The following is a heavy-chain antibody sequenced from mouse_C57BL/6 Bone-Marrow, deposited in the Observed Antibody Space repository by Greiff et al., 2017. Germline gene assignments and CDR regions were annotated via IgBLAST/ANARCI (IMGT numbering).Heavy chain of an antibody. CDR2: ISNGGGST. D-gene: IGHD1-1*01. J-gene: IGHJ4*01. Sequence: EVKLVESGGGLVQPGGSLKLSCEASGFTFSSYTMSWVRQTPEKRLEWVAYISNGGGSTYYPDTVKGRFTISRDNAKNTLYLQMSSLTSEDTAMYYCARQYNDSSYYAMYYGGQGTSVTVSS. CDR3: ARQYNDSSYYAMYY. CDR1: GFTFSSYT. V-gene: IGHV5-12-2*01.